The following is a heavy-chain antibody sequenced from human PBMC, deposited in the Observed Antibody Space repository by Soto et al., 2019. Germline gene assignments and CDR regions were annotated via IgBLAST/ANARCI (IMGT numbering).Heavy chain of an antibody. J-gene: IGHJ4*02. D-gene: IGHD3-3*01. V-gene: IGHV3-9*01. CDR1: GFTFDDYA. CDR2: ISWNSGSK. Sequence: EVQLVESGGGLVQPGRSLRLSCAASGFTFDDYAMHWVRQAPGKGLEWVSGISWNSGSKGYADSVKGRFTISRNNAKNSLYLQMTSLRAEDTALYYCAKDYSSGRLRFLEWLFDYWGQGTLVTVSS. CDR3: AKDYSSGRLRFLEWLFDY.